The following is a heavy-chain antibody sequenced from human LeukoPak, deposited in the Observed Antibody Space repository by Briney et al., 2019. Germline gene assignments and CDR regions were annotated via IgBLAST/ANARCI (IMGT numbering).Heavy chain of an antibody. J-gene: IGHJ4*02. Sequence: GGSLRLSCAVSGFTFSSYGMHWVRQAPGKGLEWVAVISYDGSNKYYADSVKGRFTISRDNSKNTLYLQMNGLRAEDTAVYYCSKARIVGPPTPLRFWGQGTLVTVSS. V-gene: IGHV3-30*18. CDR3: SKARIVGPPTPLRF. CDR2: ISYDGSNK. CDR1: GFTFSSYG. D-gene: IGHD1-26*01.